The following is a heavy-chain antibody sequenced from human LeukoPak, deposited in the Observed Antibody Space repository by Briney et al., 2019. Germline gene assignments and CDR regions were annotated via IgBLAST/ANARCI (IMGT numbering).Heavy chain of an antibody. CDR1: EFTVSTNY. V-gene: IGHV3-66*01. D-gene: IGHD2-21*02. J-gene: IGHJ4*02. CDR3: ARGLPQGY. CDR2: IYSAGNT. Sequence: PGGSLRLSCAASEFTVSTNYMSWVRQAPGKGLEWVSIIYSAGNTYYADSVKGRFTISRDNSKNTLYLQMNSLTVEDTAVYYCARGLPQGYWGQGTLVTVSS.